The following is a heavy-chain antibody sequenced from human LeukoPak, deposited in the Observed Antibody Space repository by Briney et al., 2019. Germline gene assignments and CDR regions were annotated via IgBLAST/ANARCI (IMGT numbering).Heavy chain of an antibody. Sequence: SETLSLICTVSGGSISSYYWSWIRQPPGKGLEWMGYIYYSGSTNYNPSLKSRGTISLDTSKNQFSLKLSSVTAADTAVYYCARAQGGSGSYYNGFDYWGQGTLVTVSS. D-gene: IGHD3-10*01. CDR2: IYYSGST. J-gene: IGHJ4*02. CDR3: ARAQGGSGSYYNGFDY. CDR1: GGSISSYY. V-gene: IGHV4-59*01.